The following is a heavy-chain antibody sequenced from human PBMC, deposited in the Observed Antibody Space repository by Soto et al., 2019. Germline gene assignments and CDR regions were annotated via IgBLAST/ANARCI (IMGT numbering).Heavy chain of an antibody. CDR3: ALLNIQSAWNDGLDI. CDR1: GFTFDDYS. V-gene: IGHV3-30-3*01. CDR2: ISYEGSNK. D-gene: IGHD1-1*01. J-gene: IGHJ3*02. Sequence: QVQLVESGGGVVQPGRSLRLSCAAFGFTFDDYSMHWVRQAPGKGLEWVALISYEGSNKYYAYSVKGRFTISRDNAKKTLCLAVNRLRTESAAGYYFALLNIQSAWNDGLDIMGQGPVVTVSS.